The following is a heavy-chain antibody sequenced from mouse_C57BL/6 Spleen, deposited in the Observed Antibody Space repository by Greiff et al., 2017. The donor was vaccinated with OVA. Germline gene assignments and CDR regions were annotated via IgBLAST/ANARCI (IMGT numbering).Heavy chain of an antibody. V-gene: IGHV1-52*01. CDR1: GYTFTSYW. CDR2: IDPSDSET. CDR3: ARSTDYYGSSYAFAY. D-gene: IGHD1-1*01. J-gene: IGHJ3*01. Sequence: QVQLQQPGAELVRPGSSVKLSCKASGYTFTSYWMHWVKQRPIQGLAWIGNIDPSDSETHYNQKFKDKATLTVDKSSSTAYMQLSSLTSEDSAVYYCARSTDYYGSSYAFAYWGQGTLVTVSA.